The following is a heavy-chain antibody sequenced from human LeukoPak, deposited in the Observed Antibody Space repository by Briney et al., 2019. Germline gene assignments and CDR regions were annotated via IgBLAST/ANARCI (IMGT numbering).Heavy chain of an antibody. V-gene: IGHV1-2*02. Sequence: ASVKVSCKASGYRFTGYYIHWVRQAPGQGLEWMGWINPNSGGTNYAQKFQGRVTMTRDTSISTAYMELSRLRSDDTAVYYCARNTMVRGVSIVGGWFDPWGQGTLVTVSS. CDR3: ARNTMVRGVSIVGGWFDP. CDR2: INPNSGGT. J-gene: IGHJ5*02. D-gene: IGHD3-10*01. CDR1: GYRFTGYY.